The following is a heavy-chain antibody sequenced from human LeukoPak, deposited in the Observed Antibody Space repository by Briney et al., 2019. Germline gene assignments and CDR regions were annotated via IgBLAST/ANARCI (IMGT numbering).Heavy chain of an antibody. CDR3: AKVGGQRWFPGVYYYMDV. V-gene: IGHV3-23*01. Sequence: GGSLTLSCAASGFTISTYSISWVRLPPAKGQILVSIISGSSGSTYYAYSVKGRFTISIINTNNTQYLQINSLRAEDTAVYYCAKVGGQRWFPGVYYYMDVWGKGTTVTISS. CDR1: GFTISTYS. D-gene: IGHD5-18*01. CDR2: ISGSSGST. J-gene: IGHJ6*03.